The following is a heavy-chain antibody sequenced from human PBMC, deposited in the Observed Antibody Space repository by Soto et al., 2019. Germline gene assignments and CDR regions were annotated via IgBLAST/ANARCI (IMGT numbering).Heavy chain of an antibody. V-gene: IGHV4-31*03. Sequence: SETLSLTCTVSGGSISSGGYYWSWIRQHPGKGLEWIGYIYYSGSTYYNPSLKSRVTISVDTSKNHFSLKLSSVTAADTAVYYCAGGIVVVVAATHFDAFDIWGQGTMVTVSS. D-gene: IGHD2-15*01. CDR2: IYYSGST. CDR1: GGSISSGGYY. CDR3: AGGIVVVVAATHFDAFDI. J-gene: IGHJ3*02.